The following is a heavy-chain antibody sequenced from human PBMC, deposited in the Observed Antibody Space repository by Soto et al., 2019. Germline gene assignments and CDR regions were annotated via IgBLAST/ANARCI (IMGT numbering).Heavy chain of an antibody. Sequence: GGSLRLSCAASGFTFDDYAMHWVRQAPGKGLEWVSGISWNSGSIGYADTVKGRFTISRDNAKNSLYLQMNSLRAEDTALYYCAKDRGYWIDDAFDIWGQGTMVTVSS. V-gene: IGHV3-9*01. CDR3: AKDRGYWIDDAFDI. J-gene: IGHJ3*02. CDR1: GFTFDDYA. D-gene: IGHD3-22*01. CDR2: ISWNSGSI.